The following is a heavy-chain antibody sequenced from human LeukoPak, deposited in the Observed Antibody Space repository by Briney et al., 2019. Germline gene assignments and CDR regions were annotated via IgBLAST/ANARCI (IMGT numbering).Heavy chain of an antibody. J-gene: IGHJ4*02. CDR2: ISGDGTET. CDR1: GFTVDSNY. Sequence: GGSLRLSCAASGFTVDSNYLSWVRQAPGKGLEWVSTISGDGTETFYADSVKGRFTISRDNSKNTHYLQMSSLRAEDTGIYYCAKGGHYSFFDYWGQGTLVTVSS. D-gene: IGHD4-11*01. CDR3: AKGGHYSFFDY. V-gene: IGHV3-23*01.